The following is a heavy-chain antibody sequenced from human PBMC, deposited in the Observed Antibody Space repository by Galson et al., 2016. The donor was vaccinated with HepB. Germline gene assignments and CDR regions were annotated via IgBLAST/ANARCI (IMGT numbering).Heavy chain of an antibody. J-gene: IGHJ5*02. CDR2: IIPIFGTG. Sequence: SVKVSCKASGGTFNSYAVSWVRQAPGQGLEWMGGIIPIFGTGKYAQKFQGRVTITADESRSTAYMELSSLRSEDTAVYYCARSSLIFHGYDNSWADNWFDPWGQGTLVIVSS. V-gene: IGHV1-69*13. D-gene: IGHD2-2*03. CDR1: GGTFNSYA. CDR3: ARSSLIFHGYDNSWADNWFDP.